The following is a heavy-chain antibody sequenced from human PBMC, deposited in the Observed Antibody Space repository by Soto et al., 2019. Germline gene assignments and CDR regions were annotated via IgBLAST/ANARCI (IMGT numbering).Heavy chain of an antibody. J-gene: IGHJ4*02. CDR3: ARLGAYSSGWYQPSDF. Sequence: ASVKVSCKASGYTFTSYGISWVRQAPGQGLEWMGWISAYNGNTNYAQKHQGRVTMNTDTSTSTAYMELRSLRSDDTAVYYCARLGAYSSGWYQPSDFSGQATLVTVSS. D-gene: IGHD6-19*01. CDR2: ISAYNGNT. V-gene: IGHV1-18*01. CDR1: GYTFTSYG.